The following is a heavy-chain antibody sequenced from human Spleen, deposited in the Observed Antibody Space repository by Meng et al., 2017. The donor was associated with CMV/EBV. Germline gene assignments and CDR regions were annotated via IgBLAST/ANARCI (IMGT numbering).Heavy chain of an antibody. CDR2: IIPIPGIA. Sequence: GTFSSYTISWVRQAPGQGLEWMGRIIPIPGIANYAQKFQGRVTITADKSTSTAYMELSSLRSEDTAVYYCAREGGEAARPDMAWFDPWGQGTLVTVSS. CDR3: AREGGEAARPDMAWFDP. D-gene: IGHD6-6*01. CDR1: GTFSSYT. V-gene: IGHV1-69*04. J-gene: IGHJ5*02.